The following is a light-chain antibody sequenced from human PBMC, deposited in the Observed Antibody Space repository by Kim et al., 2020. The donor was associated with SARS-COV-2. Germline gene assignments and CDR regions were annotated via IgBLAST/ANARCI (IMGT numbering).Light chain of an antibody. CDR3: QQCGSSPLT. V-gene: IGKV3-20*01. CDR2: GAS. Sequence: EIVLTQSPGTLSLSPGERATLSCRASQSVSSSYLAWYQQKPGQAPRLLIYGASSRATGIPDRFSGSGSGTDFTLTISRLEPEDFAVYYCQQCGSSPLTFGRGTKMDIK. J-gene: IGKJ1*01. CDR1: QSVSSSY.